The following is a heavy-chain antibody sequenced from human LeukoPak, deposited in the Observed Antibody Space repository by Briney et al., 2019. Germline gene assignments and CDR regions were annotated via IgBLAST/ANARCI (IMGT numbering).Heavy chain of an antibody. CDR2: IYYSGST. V-gene: IGHV4-61*08. D-gene: IGHD3/OR15-3a*01. CDR3: ARTDWDWYFDL. J-gene: IGHJ2*01. Sequence: TSETLSLTCTVSGGSISSGDYYWSWIRQPPGKGLEWIGYIYYSGSTNYNPSLKSRVTISVDTSKNQFSLKLSSVTAADTAVYYCARTDWDWYFDLWGRGTLVTVSS. CDR1: GGSISSGDYY.